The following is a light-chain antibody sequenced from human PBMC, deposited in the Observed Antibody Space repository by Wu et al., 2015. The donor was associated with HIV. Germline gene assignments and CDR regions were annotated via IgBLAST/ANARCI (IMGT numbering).Light chain of an antibody. CDR3: QQYNNWWT. J-gene: IGKJ1*01. Sequence: ELVLTQSPGTQSLSPGERAILSCRASQSVSSSHLAWYQQKTGQAPRLLIYGASTRAPGIPPRFSGSGSGTEFTLTISTMQSEDFASYYCQQYNNWWTFGQGTKVDLK. V-gene: IGKV3-15*01. CDR1: QSVSSSH. CDR2: GAS.